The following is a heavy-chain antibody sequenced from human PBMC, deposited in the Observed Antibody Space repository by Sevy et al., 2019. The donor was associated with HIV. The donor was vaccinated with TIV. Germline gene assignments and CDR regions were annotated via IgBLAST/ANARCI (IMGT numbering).Heavy chain of an antibody. J-gene: IGHJ6*02. CDR1: GFTFSSYW. V-gene: IGHV3-74*01. Sequence: GGSLRLSCAASGFTFSSYWMHWVRQAPGKGLVWVSRINSDGSSTSYADSVKGRFTISRDNAKNTLYLQMNSLRAEETAVYYSARDQVGYCSSTSCYSGANLYYYYYGMDVWGQGTTFTVSS. CDR3: ARDQVGYCSSTSCYSGANLYYYYYGMDV. D-gene: IGHD2-2*01. CDR2: INSDGSST.